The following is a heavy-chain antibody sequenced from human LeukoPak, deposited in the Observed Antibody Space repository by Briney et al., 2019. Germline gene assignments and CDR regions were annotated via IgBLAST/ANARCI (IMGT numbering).Heavy chain of an antibody. V-gene: IGHV4-4*07. CDR1: GGSINNSY. CDR3: ARGRYCSADICSGGDAFDI. J-gene: IGHJ3*02. D-gene: IGHD2-15*01. Sequence: SSETLSVTFTVAGGSINNSYWSWIRQPAGKGVEWIGRVYTRGSTNSNRSRKSRVTMSVDTSKNQFSLKLSSVTAADTAVYYCARGRYCSADICSGGDAFDIWGQGTIVSVSS. CDR2: VYTRGST.